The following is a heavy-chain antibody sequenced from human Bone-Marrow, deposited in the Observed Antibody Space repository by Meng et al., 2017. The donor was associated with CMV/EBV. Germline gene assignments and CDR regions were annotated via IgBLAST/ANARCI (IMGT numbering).Heavy chain of an antibody. CDR3: ARTQVAGTPNWFDP. CDR1: GYTFTGYY. CDR2: INPNSGGT. V-gene: IGHV1-2*02. J-gene: IGHJ5*02. D-gene: IGHD6-19*01. Sequence: ASVKVSCKASGYTFTGYYMHWVRQAPGQGLEWMGWINPNSGGTNYAQKFQGRVTMTRDTSISTAYMELSRLRSDDTAVYYCARTQVAGTPNWFDPWGQGNLVNVAS.